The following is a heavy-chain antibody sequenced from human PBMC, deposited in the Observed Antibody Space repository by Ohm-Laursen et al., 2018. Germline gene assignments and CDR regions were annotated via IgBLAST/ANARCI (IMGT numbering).Heavy chain of an antibody. CDR2: IWYDGTNK. CDR1: TLTFSNCS. D-gene: IGHD2-2*01. Sequence: SLRLSCTASTLTFSNCSMHWVRQAPGKGLEWVADIWYDGTNKKYGDSVKGRFTISRDNSKKKLYLQMNSLRVEDTAVYYCARGSCTSSASAFDMWGQGTMVTVSS. V-gene: IGHV3-33*01. CDR3: ARGSCTSSASAFDM. J-gene: IGHJ3*02.